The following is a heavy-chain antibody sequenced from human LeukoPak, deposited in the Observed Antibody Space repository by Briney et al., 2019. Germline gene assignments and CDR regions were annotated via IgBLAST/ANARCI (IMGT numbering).Heavy chain of an antibody. CDR2: ISGSGGST. V-gene: IGHV3-23*01. J-gene: IGHJ4*02. CDR3: AKGSLFWSGYYTPFDY. CDR1: GFTFSSYA. Sequence: GGSLRLSCAASGFTFSSYAMSWVRQAPGKGLEWVSAISGSGGSTYYADSVKGRFTISRDNSKNTLYLQMNSLRAEDTAVYYCAKGSLFWSGYYTPFDYWGQGTLVTVSS. D-gene: IGHD3-3*01.